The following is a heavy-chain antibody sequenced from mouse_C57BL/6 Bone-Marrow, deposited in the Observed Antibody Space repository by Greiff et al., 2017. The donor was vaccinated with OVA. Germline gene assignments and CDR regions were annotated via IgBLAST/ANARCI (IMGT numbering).Heavy chain of an antibody. V-gene: IGHV1-82*01. J-gene: IGHJ1*03. CDR1: GYAFSSSW. CDR2: IYPGDGDT. Sequence: QVQLQQSGPELVKPGASVKISCKASGYAFSSSWMNWVKQRPGKGLEWIGRIYPGDGDTNYNGKFKGKATLTADKSSSTAYMQLSSLTSEDSAVYFCARGAVVASRRYFDVWGTGTTVTVSS. CDR3: ARGAVVASRRYFDV. D-gene: IGHD1-1*01.